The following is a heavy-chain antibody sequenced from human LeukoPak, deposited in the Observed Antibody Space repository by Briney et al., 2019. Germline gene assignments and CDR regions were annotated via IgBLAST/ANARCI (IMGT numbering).Heavy chain of an antibody. D-gene: IGHD6-6*01. CDR2: IRHDETKE. CDR3: AKEYTPSSPLGELDS. Sequence: PGGSLRLSCEVSGLSFSSYAMHWVRQAPGEGLEWVAVIRHDETKEYYADSVQGRFTISRDTPNNMLYLQMNNMRAEDTAVYYCAKEYTPSSPLGELDSWGQGTLVIVSS. CDR1: GLSFSSYA. J-gene: IGHJ4*02. V-gene: IGHV3-33*03.